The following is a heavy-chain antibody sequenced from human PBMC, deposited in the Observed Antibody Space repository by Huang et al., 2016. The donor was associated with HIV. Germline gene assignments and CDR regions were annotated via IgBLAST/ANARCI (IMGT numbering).Heavy chain of an antibody. D-gene: IGHD2-2*01. V-gene: IGHV4-39*01. CDR2: IYYRGSP. J-gene: IGHJ3*02. Sequence: QLQLQESGPGLVKPSETLSLTCSVSGCSISSSSYYWGWIRQPPGKGLEGIGSIYYRGSPSYNPSLKSRVTIAVDTSKNQFSLRLSSVTAADTSVYYCARHMDCSSSSCLAGGHERGPFDMWGQGTMVTVSS. CDR1: GCSISSSSYY. CDR3: ARHMDCSSSSCLAGGHERGPFDM.